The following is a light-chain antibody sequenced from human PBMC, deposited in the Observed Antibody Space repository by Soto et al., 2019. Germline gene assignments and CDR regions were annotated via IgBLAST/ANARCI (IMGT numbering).Light chain of an antibody. V-gene: IGLV2-14*01. CDR2: EVS. Sequence: QSALTQPASVSGSPGQSITISCTGTRSDVGAYNYVSWYQQHPGKAPKLMIYEVSDRPSGVSNRFSGSKSGNTASLTISGLQPEDEADYYFISYTTSSPLVFGTGTKLTVL. CDR3: ISYTTSSPLV. J-gene: IGLJ1*01. CDR1: RSDVGAYNY.